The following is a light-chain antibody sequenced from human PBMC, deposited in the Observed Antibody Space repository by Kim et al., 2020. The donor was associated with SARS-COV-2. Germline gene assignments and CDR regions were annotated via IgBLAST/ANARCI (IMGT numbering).Light chain of an antibody. J-gene: IGKJ1*01. Sequence: SPGERATLSCRASQSVRTNLAWYQQKPGQAPRLLIYGASTRASGISDRFSGSGSGTEFTLTISSLQSEDFALYYCQQYNDWPPWTFGQGTKVDIK. V-gene: IGKV3-15*01. CDR2: GAS. CDR3: QQYNDWPPWT. CDR1: QSVRTN.